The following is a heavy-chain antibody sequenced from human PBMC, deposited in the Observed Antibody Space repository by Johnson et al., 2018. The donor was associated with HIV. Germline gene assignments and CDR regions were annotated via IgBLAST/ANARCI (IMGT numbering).Heavy chain of an antibody. V-gene: IGHV3-9*01. Sequence: VQLVESGGGLVQPGRSLRLSCAASGFTFDNYAMHWVRQAPGKGLEWVSGITWNSGSIGYADSVKGRFTISRDNAKNSLYLQMNSLRAEDTAVYYCAKVAVATAAGGVALDIWGPGTMVTVSA. D-gene: IGHD6-13*01. CDR3: AKVAVATAAGGVALDI. CDR1: GFTFDNYA. CDR2: ITWNSGSI. J-gene: IGHJ3*02.